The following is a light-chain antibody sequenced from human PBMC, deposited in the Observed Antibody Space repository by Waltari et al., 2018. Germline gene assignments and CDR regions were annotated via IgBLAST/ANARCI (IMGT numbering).Light chain of an antibody. Sequence: QTVLTQELSLTVSPGGAVTLTSASRPGPVTRGNYPNWIQQKPGQVPRSRIHSTTNRHSWTPARFSGSLLGGKAALTLSGVQPEDEAEYYCLLYDGSDQVFGGGTKLTVL. CDR1: PGPVTRGNY. J-gene: IGLJ3*02. CDR2: STT. V-gene: IGLV7-43*01. CDR3: LLYDGSDQV.